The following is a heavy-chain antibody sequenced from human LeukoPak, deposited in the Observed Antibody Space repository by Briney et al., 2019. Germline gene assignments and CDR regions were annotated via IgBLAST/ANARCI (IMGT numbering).Heavy chain of an antibody. V-gene: IGHV1-69*13. CDR3: ARDFPGIAAAGTHPYYYGMDV. CDR2: IIPIFGTA. Sequence: ASVKVSCKASGGTFSSYAISWVRQAPGQGLEWMGGIIPIFGTANYAQKFQGRVTITADESTSTAYMELSSLRSEDTAVYYCARDFPGIAAAGTHPYYYGMDVWGQGTTVTVSS. D-gene: IGHD6-13*01. J-gene: IGHJ6*02. CDR1: GGTFSSYA.